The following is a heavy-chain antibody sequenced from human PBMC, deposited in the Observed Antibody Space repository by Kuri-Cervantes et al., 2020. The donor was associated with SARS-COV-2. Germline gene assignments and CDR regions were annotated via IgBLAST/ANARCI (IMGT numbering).Heavy chain of an antibody. J-gene: IGHJ3*02. CDR2: INPSGGST. CDR1: GYTFTSYY. D-gene: IGHD3-16*02. V-gene: IGHV1-46*01. CDR3: ARSRYSRDDAFDI. Sequence: ASVKVSCKASGYTFTSYYMHWVRQAPGQGPEWMGIINPSGGSTSYAQKFQGRVTMTRDTSTSTVYMELSSLRSEDTAVYYCARSRYSRDDAFDIWGQGTMVTVSS.